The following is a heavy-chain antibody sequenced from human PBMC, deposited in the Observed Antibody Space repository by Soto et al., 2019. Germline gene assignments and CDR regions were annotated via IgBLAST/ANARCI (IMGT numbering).Heavy chain of an antibody. CDR2: IKSKTDGGTT. CDR3: TTEPYDYIWGSYRSFDY. D-gene: IGHD3-16*02. V-gene: IGHV3-15*01. J-gene: IGHJ4*02. CDR1: GFTFSNAW. Sequence: GGSLRLSCAASGFTFSNAWMSWVRQAPGKGLEWVGRIKSKTDGGTTDYAAPVKGRFTISRDDSKNTLYLQMNSLKTEDTAVYYCTTEPYDYIWGSYRSFDYWGQGTLVTVSS.